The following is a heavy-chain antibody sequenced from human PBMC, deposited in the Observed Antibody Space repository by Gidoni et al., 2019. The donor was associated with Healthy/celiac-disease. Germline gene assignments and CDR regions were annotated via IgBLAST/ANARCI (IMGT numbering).Heavy chain of an antibody. D-gene: IGHD2-2*02. CDR2: IKSKTDGGTT. CDR3: TTGLVVPAAIVPDFDY. J-gene: IGHJ4*02. Sequence: EVQLVESGGGLVKPGGSLRLSCAASGFTFTNAWMSWVRQAPGKWLEWVGRIKSKTDGGTTDYAAPVKGRFTISRDDSKNTLYLQMNSLKTEDTAVYYCTTGLVVPAAIVPDFDYWGQGTLVTVSS. CDR1: GFTFTNAW. V-gene: IGHV3-15*01.